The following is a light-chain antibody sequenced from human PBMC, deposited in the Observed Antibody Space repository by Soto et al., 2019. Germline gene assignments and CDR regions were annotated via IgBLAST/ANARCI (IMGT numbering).Light chain of an antibody. V-gene: IGKV3D-20*02. CDR3: QQRSNWPPSIT. Sequence: EIVLTQSPCTLSLSPGDRASLSCRASQNLSRYFLAWYQHKPGQAPRLLLSCASRRATGIAARFSGSGAGTDFTLTISRLEPDDFAVSYCQQRSNWPPSITFGQGTRLEIK. CDR2: CAS. CDR1: QNLSRYF. J-gene: IGKJ5*01.